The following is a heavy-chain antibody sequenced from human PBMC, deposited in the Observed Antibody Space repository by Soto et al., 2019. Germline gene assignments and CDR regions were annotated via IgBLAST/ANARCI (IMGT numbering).Heavy chain of an antibody. CDR3: ALTGQHHLGYYNGMDG. CDR2: IVVGSGNT. CDR1: GLALTSCA. D-gene: IGHD5-18*01. J-gene: IGHJ6*02. V-gene: IGHV1-58*01. Sequence: SVSVSCLACGLALTSCAVQWGGQARGQRLDWIGWIVVGSGNTIYAQKFQGRVTITRDLSTSTAYMELHSLRSADAAAYSLALTGQHHLGYYNGMDGWGQATTLTVSS.